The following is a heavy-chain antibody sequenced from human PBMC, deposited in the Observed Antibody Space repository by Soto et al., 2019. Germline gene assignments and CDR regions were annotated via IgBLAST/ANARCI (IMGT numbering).Heavy chain of an antibody. CDR3: AREKGGSSSGWYFDY. D-gene: IGHD6-19*01. Sequence: SETLSLTCTVSGGSISSYYWSWIRQPPGKELEWIGYIYYSGSTNYNPSLKSRVTISVDTSKNQFSLKLSSVTAADTAVYYCAREKGGSSSGWYFDYWGQGTLVTVSS. CDR2: IYYSGST. J-gene: IGHJ4*02. CDR1: GGSISSYY. V-gene: IGHV4-59*01.